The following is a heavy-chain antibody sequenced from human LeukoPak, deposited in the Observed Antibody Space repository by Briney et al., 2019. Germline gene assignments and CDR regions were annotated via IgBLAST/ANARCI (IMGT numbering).Heavy chain of an antibody. CDR3: ARDPFPMTTVPYTEGY. Sequence: GGSPRLSCAASGFTFSSYSMNWVRQAPGKGLEWVSSISSSSSYIYYADSVKGRFTISRDNAKNSLYLQMNSLRAEDTAVYYCARDPFPMTTVPYTEGYWGQGTLVTVS. J-gene: IGHJ4*02. CDR1: GFTFSSYS. CDR2: ISSSSSYI. D-gene: IGHD4-17*01. V-gene: IGHV3-21*01.